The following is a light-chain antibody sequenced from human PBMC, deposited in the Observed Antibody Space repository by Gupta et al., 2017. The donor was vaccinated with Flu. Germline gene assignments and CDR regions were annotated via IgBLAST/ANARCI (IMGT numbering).Light chain of an antibody. Sequence: DIQMTQSPSSLSASVGDRVTITCRASQTISTYLNWYQQKPGKAPKLLIYAASSLQEGVPSRFSGSGSGTDFTLTISSLQPEDFATYFCQQSDHTPARTFGQGTKVEIK. V-gene: IGKV1-39*01. J-gene: IGKJ1*01. CDR2: AAS. CDR1: QTISTY. CDR3: QQSDHTPART.